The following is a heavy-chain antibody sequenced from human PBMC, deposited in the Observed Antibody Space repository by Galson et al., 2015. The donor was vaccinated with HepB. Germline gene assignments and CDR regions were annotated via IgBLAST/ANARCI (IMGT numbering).Heavy chain of an antibody. J-gene: IGHJ5*02. CDR3: TKAADFWSGHYRFGRFDP. CDR1: GGTFSNYA. D-gene: IGHD3-3*01. Sequence: SVKVSCKASGGTFSNYAINWVRQAPGRGLEWVGGIIPMFVTANYAQKFQGRVTITADESTNTVYMDLSSLRSDDTAVYYCTKAADFWSGHYRFGRFDPWGQGTLVTVAS. CDR2: IIPMFVTA. V-gene: IGHV1-69*13.